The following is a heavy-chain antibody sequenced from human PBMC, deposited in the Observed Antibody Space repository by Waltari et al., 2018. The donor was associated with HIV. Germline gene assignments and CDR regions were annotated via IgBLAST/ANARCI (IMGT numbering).Heavy chain of an antibody. CDR3: AKDQATAVTEVFDV. V-gene: IGHV3-23*01. D-gene: IGHD5-12*01. CDR2: ISGSGADT. CDR1: GFTFDSYA. Sequence: EVQLLESGGGLVQPGGSLRLSCAASGFTFDSYAMRWVRQAPGKGLEWVSSISGSGADTYYADSVRGRFTISRDNSKFTLFLQMNSLRAEDTAVYYCAKDQATAVTEVFDVWGQGTMVTVSS. J-gene: IGHJ3*01.